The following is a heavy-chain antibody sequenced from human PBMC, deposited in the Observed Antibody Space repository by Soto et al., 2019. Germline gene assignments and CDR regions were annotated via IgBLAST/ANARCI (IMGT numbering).Heavy chain of an antibody. Sequence: PGGSLRLSCAASGFTFSSYAMSWFRQAPGKGLEWVSTINGNDGSRYYADAVKGRFTISRDNSKNTLYLQMNSLRVEDTAVYFCAKAGTIFGVVMNNWFDPWGQGTLVTVSS. CDR2: INGNDGSR. J-gene: IGHJ5*02. D-gene: IGHD3-3*01. V-gene: IGHV3-23*01. CDR1: GFTFSSYA. CDR3: AKAGTIFGVVMNNWFDP.